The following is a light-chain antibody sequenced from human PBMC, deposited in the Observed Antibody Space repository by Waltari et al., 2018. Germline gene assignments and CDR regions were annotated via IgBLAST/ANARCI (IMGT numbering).Light chain of an antibody. J-gene: IGLJ1*01. V-gene: IGLV3-19*01. CDR2: GQN. Sequence: SSELTQDPAVSVALGQTVRITCQGDSLRSYYATWYQQKAGQAPILVIYGQNNRPSGIPDRFSGSYSGHQASWTITGAQAEDEADYYCSSRDSGAHRHVFGTGTKVTVL. CDR3: SSRDSGAHRHV. CDR1: SLRSYY.